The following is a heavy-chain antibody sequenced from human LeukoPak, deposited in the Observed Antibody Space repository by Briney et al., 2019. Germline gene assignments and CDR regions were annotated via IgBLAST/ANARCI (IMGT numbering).Heavy chain of an antibody. D-gene: IGHD3-10*01. CDR1: GFTFSSFA. V-gene: IGHV3-30-3*01. Sequence: GGSLRLSCAASGFTFSSFAMHWVRQAPGKGLEWVAVISYDGSNKYYADSVKGRFTISRDNAKNTLYLRMNSLRPEDTAVYYCARAPGLGSGSAFDSWGQGTLVTVSS. CDR2: ISYDGSNK. J-gene: IGHJ4*02. CDR3: ARAPGLGSGSAFDS.